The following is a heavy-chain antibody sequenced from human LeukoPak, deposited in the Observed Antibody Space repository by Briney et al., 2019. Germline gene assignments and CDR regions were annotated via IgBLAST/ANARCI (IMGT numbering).Heavy chain of an antibody. J-gene: IGHJ3*01. CDR1: GDSNSSYT. D-gene: IGHD1-1*01. CDR3: VRYGVDNNWAQAFDV. CDR2: RHKCGYT. Sequence: SETHSLTPTVPGDSNSSYTSNWIRRPPGKGIESIASRHKCGYTNYNRPLKSRVTMSMHTSKSQFSLKLSSVTAADTAVYYCVRYGVDNNWAQAFDVWGQGTMVTVSS. V-gene: IGHV4-59*01.